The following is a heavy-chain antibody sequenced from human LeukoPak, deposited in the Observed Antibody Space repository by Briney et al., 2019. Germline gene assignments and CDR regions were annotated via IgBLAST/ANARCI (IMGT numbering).Heavy chain of an antibody. V-gene: IGHV1-2*02. Sequence: ASVKVSCKASGYTFTGYYMHWVRQAPGQGLEWMGWINPNSGGTNYAQKFQGRVTMTRDTSISTAYMELSRLRSDDTAVYYCARAYGGNSEGIWFDPWGQGTLVTVSS. J-gene: IGHJ5*02. CDR3: ARAYGGNSEGIWFDP. CDR2: INPNSGGT. D-gene: IGHD4-23*01. CDR1: GYTFTGYY.